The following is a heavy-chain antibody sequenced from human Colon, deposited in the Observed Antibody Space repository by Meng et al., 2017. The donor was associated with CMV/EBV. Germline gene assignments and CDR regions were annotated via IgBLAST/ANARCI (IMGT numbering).Heavy chain of an antibody. CDR1: GFTFTSYS. CDR2: LLYDGSKE. J-gene: IGHJ4*02. D-gene: IGHD1-7*01. CDR3: ARGLELPDY. Sequence: GESLKISCAVSGFTFTSYSMHWVRRAPGKGLEWVAVLLYDGSKEYYADSVRGRFTISRDTSTNMLSLQMDGLSSEDTAIYYCARGLELPDYWGQGTLVTVSS. V-gene: IGHV3-30-3*01.